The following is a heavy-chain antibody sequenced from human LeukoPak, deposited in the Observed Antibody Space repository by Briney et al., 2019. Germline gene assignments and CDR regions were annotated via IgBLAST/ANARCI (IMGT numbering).Heavy chain of an antibody. J-gene: IGHJ6*02. Sequence: TETLSLTCTVSGGSINSYYWTWIRQPPGKGLEWIANVYNSGSTNYNPSLKSRVTISVDMFKNQFSLKLTSVTAADTAVYYCARLRSGMDVWGQGTTVTVSS. CDR1: GGSINSYY. CDR2: VYNSGST. V-gene: IGHV4-59*01. CDR3: ARLRSGMDV.